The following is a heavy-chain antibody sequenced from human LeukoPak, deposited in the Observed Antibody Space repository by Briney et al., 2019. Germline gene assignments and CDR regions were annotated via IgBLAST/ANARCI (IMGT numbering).Heavy chain of an antibody. V-gene: IGHV1-2*02. D-gene: IGHD3-3*01. J-gene: IGHJ3*02. Sequence: WASVKVSCKASGYTFTGYYMHWVRQAPGQGLEWMGWINPNSGGTNYAQKFQGRVTMTRDTSISTAYMELSSLRSEDTAVYYCARIVSFEVVTSPRAFDIWGQGTMVTVSS. CDR1: GYTFTGYY. CDR2: INPNSGGT. CDR3: ARIVSFEVVTSPRAFDI.